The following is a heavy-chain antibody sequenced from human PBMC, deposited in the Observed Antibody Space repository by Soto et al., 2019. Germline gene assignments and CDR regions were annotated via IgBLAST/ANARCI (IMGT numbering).Heavy chain of an antibody. Sequence: QVQLVQSGAEIKKPGASVKVSCKASGYTFTDYGISWVRQAPGQGFEWMGWITAYNSNTKNAQKFQGRVTMTTDTSTSTVYMDLRSLTSDDTAVYYCAREWCSNTGCAGVDYWGQGTLVTVSS. D-gene: IGHD2-2*01. J-gene: IGHJ4*02. CDR2: ITAYNSNT. CDR3: AREWCSNTGCAGVDY. CDR1: GYTFTDYG. V-gene: IGHV1-18*01.